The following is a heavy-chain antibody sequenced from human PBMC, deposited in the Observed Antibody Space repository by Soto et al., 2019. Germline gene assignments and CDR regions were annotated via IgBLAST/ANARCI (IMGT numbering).Heavy chain of an antibody. CDR1: GFTFSRYG. V-gene: IGHV3-33*01. D-gene: IGHD3-10*01. CDR3: ARDSDAKSHFSQFDY. Sequence: QVQLVESGGGVVQPGRSLRLSCAASGFTFSRYGFHWVRQAPGKGLEWVAVIWYDGSKEYYADSVKGRFTISRDSSKSTIYLQMNTLRGEDTAVYYCARDSDAKSHFSQFDYWGQGTLVTVSS. J-gene: IGHJ4*02. CDR2: IWYDGSKE.